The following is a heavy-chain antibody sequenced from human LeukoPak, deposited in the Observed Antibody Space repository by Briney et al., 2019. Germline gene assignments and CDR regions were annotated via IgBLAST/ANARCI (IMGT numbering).Heavy chain of an antibody. CDR2: IYYSGST. Sequence: SETLSLTCTVSGGSISSSSYYWGWIRQPPGKGLEWIGSIYYSGSTYYNPSLKSRVTISVDTSKNQFSPKLSSVTAADTAVYYCARLVAAMVYVRGIYYFDYWGQGTLVTVSS. D-gene: IGHD3-10*02. V-gene: IGHV4-39*01. J-gene: IGHJ4*02. CDR3: ARLVAAMVYVRGIYYFDY. CDR1: GGSISSSSYY.